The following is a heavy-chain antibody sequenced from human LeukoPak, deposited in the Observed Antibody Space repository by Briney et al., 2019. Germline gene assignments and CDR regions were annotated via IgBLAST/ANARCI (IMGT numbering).Heavy chain of an antibody. CDR3: ARATSFRHYYYYMDV. CDR2: INHSGST. V-gene: IGHV4-34*01. Sequence: PSETLSLTCAVYGGSFSGYYWSWIRQPPGKGLEWIGEINHSGSTNYNPSLKSRVTLSVDTSKNQFSLKLSSVTAADTAVYYCARATSFRHYYYYMDVWGKGTTVTVSS. D-gene: IGHD2/OR15-2a*01. CDR1: GGSFSGYY. J-gene: IGHJ6*03.